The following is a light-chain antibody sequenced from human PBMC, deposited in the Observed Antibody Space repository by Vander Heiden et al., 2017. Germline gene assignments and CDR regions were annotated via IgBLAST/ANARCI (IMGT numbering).Light chain of an antibody. V-gene: IGLV3-25*03. CDR1: ALPKQY. CDR2: KDS. CDR3: QSADSSGKV. Sequence: SSELTPPPSVSVSPGQPARITCSGDALPKQYDYWEQQKPGQAPVLVIYKDSERPSGIPERFSGSSSGTTVTLTISGVQAEDEDDYYCQSADSSGKVFGGGTKLTVL. J-gene: IGLJ3*02.